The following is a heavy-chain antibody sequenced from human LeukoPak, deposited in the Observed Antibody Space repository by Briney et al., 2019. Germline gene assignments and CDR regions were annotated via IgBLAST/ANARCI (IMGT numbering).Heavy chain of an antibody. D-gene: IGHD3-16*01. CDR3: ARAWGPY. J-gene: IGHJ4*02. CDR1: GYTFTSYE. CDR2: MNPNNGKT. V-gene: IGHV1-8*01. Sequence: ASVKVSCKASGYTFTSYEITWVRQAAGRGLEWMGWMNPNNGKTAYAENFQGRVTMTRDTSISTAYMELSSVRFEDTAVYYCARAWGPYWGQGTLVTVSS.